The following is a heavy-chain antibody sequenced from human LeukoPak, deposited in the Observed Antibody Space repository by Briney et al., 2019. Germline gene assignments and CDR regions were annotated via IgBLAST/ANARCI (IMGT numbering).Heavy chain of an antibody. Sequence: PSETLPLTCTVSGDFITAYYWSWIRQPPGKGLEWIGYVYYSGSTEYNPSLRSRVTISLEMSKHQFSLNLTSVTAADTAVYYCARDDRRDGYNINYWGQGTLVTVSS. V-gene: IGHV4-59*01. CDR2: VYYSGST. CDR3: ARDDRRDGYNINY. D-gene: IGHD5-24*01. J-gene: IGHJ4*02. CDR1: GDFITAYY.